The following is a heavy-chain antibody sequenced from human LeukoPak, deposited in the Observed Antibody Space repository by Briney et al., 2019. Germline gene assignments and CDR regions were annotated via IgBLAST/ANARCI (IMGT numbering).Heavy chain of an antibody. CDR3: ARDKVVFTP. Sequence: GGSLRLSCAGSGFTFSDYWMTWVRQAPGKGLEWVANINEDGSDKYYVDSVKGRFTISRDNAEKSLYLQINSLRAEDTAVYYCARDKVVFTPWGQGTLVTVSS. D-gene: IGHD5/OR15-5a*01. J-gene: IGHJ4*02. CDR1: GFTFSDYW. V-gene: IGHV3-7*01. CDR2: INEDGSDK.